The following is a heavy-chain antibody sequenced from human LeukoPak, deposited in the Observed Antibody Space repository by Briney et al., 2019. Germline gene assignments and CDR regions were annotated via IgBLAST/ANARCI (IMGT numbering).Heavy chain of an antibody. Sequence: ASVKVSCKVSGCTLTELSMHWVRQAPGKGLEWMGGFDPEDGETIYAQKFQGRVTMTEDTSTDTAYMELSSLRSKDTAVYYCATRLYGDYGALDYWGQGTLVTVSS. CDR1: GCTLTELS. D-gene: IGHD4-17*01. V-gene: IGHV1-24*01. CDR3: ATRLYGDYGALDY. J-gene: IGHJ4*02. CDR2: FDPEDGET.